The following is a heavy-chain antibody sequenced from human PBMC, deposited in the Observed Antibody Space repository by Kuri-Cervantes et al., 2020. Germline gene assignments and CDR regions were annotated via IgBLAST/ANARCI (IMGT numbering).Heavy chain of an antibody. Sequence: SQTLSLTCAVSGYSISSGYYWGWIRQPPGKGLEWIGSIYHSGSTYYNPSLKSRVTISVDTSKNQFSLKLSSVTAADTAVYYCASDYYGSGSYPFEYFQHWGQGTLVTVSS. V-gene: IGHV4-38-2*01. CDR3: ASDYYGSGSYPFEYFQH. CDR1: GYSISSGYY. D-gene: IGHD3-10*01. CDR2: IYHSGST. J-gene: IGHJ1*01.